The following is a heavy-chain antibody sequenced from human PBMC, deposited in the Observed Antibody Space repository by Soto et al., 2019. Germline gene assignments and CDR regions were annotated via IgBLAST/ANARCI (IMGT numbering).Heavy chain of an antibody. Sequence: QVQLVQSGAEMKKPGSSVKVSCKASGGTFSKYAISWVRQAPGQGLEWMGGIIPIIGTVKYAQKFQGRVTITADESTSTVYMELSNLRAEDTAVYFCARRSAHNDYDYLGMGVWGQGTTVIVSS. CDR1: GGTFSKYA. J-gene: IGHJ6*02. CDR3: ARRSAHNDYDYLGMGV. CDR2: IIPIIGTV. V-gene: IGHV1-69*01. D-gene: IGHD1-26*01.